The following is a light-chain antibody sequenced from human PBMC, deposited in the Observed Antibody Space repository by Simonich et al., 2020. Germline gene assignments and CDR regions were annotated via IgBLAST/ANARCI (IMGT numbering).Light chain of an antibody. CDR3: MQGTHWPLT. Sequence: DVVMTQSPLSLPVTLGQPASISCRSSQSLVHSDGNTYLNWFQQRPGQSPRRLIYKVSNRDSGVPDRVSGSGSGTDFTLKISRVEAEDVGVYYCMQGTHWPLTFGGGPKVEIK. J-gene: IGKJ4*01. CDR2: KVS. V-gene: IGKV2-30*02. CDR1: QSLVHSDGNTY.